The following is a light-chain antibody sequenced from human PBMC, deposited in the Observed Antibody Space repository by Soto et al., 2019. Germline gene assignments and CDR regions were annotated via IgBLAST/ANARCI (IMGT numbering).Light chain of an antibody. CDR2: EVS. CDR1: SSDVGGYNS. CDR3: SSFTWSNTWV. J-gene: IGLJ3*02. Sequence: QSALTQPASVSGSPGQSITISCTGTSSDVGGYNSVCWHQQHPGKAPKLMIYEVSNRPSGVSDRFSASKSGNTASLTISGLLADDEADYYCSSFTWSNTWVFGGGTQLTVL. V-gene: IGLV2-14*01.